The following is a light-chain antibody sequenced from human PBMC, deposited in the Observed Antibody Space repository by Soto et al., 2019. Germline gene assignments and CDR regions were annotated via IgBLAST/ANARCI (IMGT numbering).Light chain of an antibody. CDR3: QQYVTAFRS. CDR2: KAS. Sequence: DIQMTQSPSTLSASVGDRVTITCRASQSISSWLAWYQQKPGTAPKLLIYKASSLQSGVPSRFSGSGSGTEFTLTISSLQPDDFATYYCQQYVTAFRSFGQATKVEFK. CDR1: QSISSW. J-gene: IGKJ1*01. V-gene: IGKV1-5*03.